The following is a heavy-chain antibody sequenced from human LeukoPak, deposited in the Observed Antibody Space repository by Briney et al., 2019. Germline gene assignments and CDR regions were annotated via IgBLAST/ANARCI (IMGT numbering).Heavy chain of an antibody. V-gene: IGHV1-18*01. CDR2: ISAYNGNT. J-gene: IGHJ4*02. D-gene: IGHD3-3*01. CDR3: ARGNYDFWSGLQPFDY. Sequence: ASVKVSCKASGYTFTSYGISWVRQAPGQGLEWMGWISAYNGNTNYAQKLQGRVTMTTDTSTSTAYMELRSLRSDDTAVYYCARGNYDFWSGLQPFDYWGQGTLVTVSS. CDR1: GYTFTSYG.